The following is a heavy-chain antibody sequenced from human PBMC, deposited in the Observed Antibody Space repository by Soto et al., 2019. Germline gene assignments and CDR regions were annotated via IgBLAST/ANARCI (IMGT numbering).Heavy chain of an antibody. V-gene: IGHV3-30*18. D-gene: IGHD5-18*01. CDR2: ISYDGSNK. Sequence: QVQLVESGGGVVQPGRSLRLSCAASRFSFSTYAMHWVRQAPGKGLEWVAIISYDGSNKYYADSVKGRFTISRDNSKNPPYLQMNSLRSDDTAVYYCAKDDGDSYENWYFDLWGLGSLVTVS. J-gene: IGHJ2*01. CDR1: RFSFSTYA. CDR3: AKDDGDSYENWYFDL.